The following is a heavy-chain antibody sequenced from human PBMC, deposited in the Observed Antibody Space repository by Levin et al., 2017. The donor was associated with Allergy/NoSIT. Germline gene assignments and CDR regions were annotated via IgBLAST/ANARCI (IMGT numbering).Heavy chain of an antibody. D-gene: IGHD3-3*01. CDR3: ARRLRFLEWLLYEYFDY. J-gene: IGHJ4*02. CDR1: GGSISSSSYY. V-gene: IGHV4-39*01. CDR2: IYYSGST. Sequence: SETLSLTCTVSGGSISSSSYYWGWIRQPPGKGLEWIGSIYYSGSTYYNPSLKSRVTISVDTSKNQFSPKLSSVTAADTAVYYCARRLRFLEWLLYEYFDYWGQGTLVTVSS.